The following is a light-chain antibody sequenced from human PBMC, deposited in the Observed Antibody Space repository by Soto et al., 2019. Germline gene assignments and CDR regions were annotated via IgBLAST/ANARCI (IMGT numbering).Light chain of an antibody. CDR1: SSNIGSNF. CDR2: RND. V-gene: IGLV1-47*01. CDR3: ATWDDSMSGV. Sequence: QSVLTQPPSASGTPGQRVTISCSGSSSNIGSNFVYWYQQFPGTAPKLLINRNDQRPSGVPDRFSGSKSGTSASLAISGLRYEDEADYYCATWDDSMSGVFGGGTQLTVL. J-gene: IGLJ2*01.